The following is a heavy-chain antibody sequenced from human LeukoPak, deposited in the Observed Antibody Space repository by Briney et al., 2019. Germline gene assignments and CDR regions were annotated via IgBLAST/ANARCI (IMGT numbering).Heavy chain of an antibody. CDR3: ARAFQYYYDSSGYYRN. J-gene: IGHJ4*02. D-gene: IGHD3-22*01. Sequence: ASVKVSCKASGYTFTSYGISWVRQAPGQGLEWMGWISAYNGNTNYAQKLRGRVTMTTDTSPSTAYMELRSLRSDDTAVYYCARAFQYYYDSSGYYRNWGQGTLVTVSS. CDR1: GYTFTSYG. V-gene: IGHV1-18*01. CDR2: ISAYNGNT.